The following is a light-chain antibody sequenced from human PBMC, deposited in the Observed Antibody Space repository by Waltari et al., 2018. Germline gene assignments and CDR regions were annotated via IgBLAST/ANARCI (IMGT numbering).Light chain of an antibody. Sequence: EIVLTQSPGTLSLPPGERATLSCRASQTVPLNYLAWYQQKPGQAPRLLIYDASSRATGIPDRFSGSESGTDFTRTIRRLEPEDFAVYYCQQYATSPLTFGGGTKVEIK. CDR3: QQYATSPLT. V-gene: IGKV3-20*01. CDR2: DAS. CDR1: QTVPLNY. J-gene: IGKJ4*01.